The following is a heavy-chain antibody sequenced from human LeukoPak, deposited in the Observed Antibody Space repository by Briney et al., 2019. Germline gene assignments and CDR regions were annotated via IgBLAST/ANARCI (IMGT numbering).Heavy chain of an antibody. CDR1: GFTFSSYG. V-gene: IGHV3-30*03. CDR3: ARDLRAIVVTAGPDY. J-gene: IGHJ4*02. D-gene: IGHD4-23*01. CDR2: ISEDAGSNK. Sequence: GRSLRLSCAASGFTFSSYGMHWVRQAPGKGLEWVAFISEDAGSNKYYADSVKGRFTISRDNSRNTLYLQVNSLRAEDTAVYYCARDLRAIVVTAGPDYWGQGTLVTVSS.